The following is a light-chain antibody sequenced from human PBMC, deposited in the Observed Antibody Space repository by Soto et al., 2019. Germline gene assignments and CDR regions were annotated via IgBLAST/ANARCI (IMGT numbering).Light chain of an antibody. CDR3: QQRYSTPVT. J-gene: IGKJ1*01. CDR2: AAS. CDR1: QSISSY. V-gene: IGKV1-39*01. Sequence: DIHMTQSPSSLSASVGDRVTSTCRASQSISSYLNWYQQKPGKAPKLLIYAASSLQSGVPSRFSGRGSGTDFTLTISSLQPEECATYYCQQRYSTPVTFGQGTKVDIK.